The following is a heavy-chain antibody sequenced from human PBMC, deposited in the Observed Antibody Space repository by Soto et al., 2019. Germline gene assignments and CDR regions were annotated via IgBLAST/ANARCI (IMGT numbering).Heavy chain of an antibody. J-gene: IGHJ4*02. CDR1: GLTFSDYG. D-gene: IGHD3-3*01. V-gene: IGHV3-30*04. CDR2: ISYDGSNE. CDR3: ARDPLVLDFWGGVIGYCDS. Sequence: GGSLRLSCAASGLTFSDYGIHWVRQAPGKGLEWVAVISYDGSNEYYADSVKGRFTISRDNSKNTLYLEMNSLRPEDTAIYYCARDPLVLDFWGGVIGYCDSWGQGTLVTVSS.